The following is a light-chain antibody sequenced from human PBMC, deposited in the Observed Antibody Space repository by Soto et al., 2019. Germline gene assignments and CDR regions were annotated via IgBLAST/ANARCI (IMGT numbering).Light chain of an antibody. CDR3: SSHSGSSIVL. V-gene: IGLV2-14*03. CDR2: DVG. CDR1: SSDVAGYDYNY. Sequence: QSALTQPASVSESPGQSITISCTGTSSDVAGYDYNYVSWYQQHPGKAPKLIIYDVGNRPSGVSNRFSGSKSGNTASLIISGLQAEDEADYFCSSHSGSSIVLFGGGTKLTVL. J-gene: IGLJ3*02.